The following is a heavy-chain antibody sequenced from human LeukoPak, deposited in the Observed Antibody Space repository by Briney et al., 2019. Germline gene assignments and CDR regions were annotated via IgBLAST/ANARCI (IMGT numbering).Heavy chain of an antibody. D-gene: IGHD3-10*01. J-gene: IGHJ4*02. Sequence: SETLSLTCTVSGGSISSYYWSWIRQPPGKGLEWIGYIYYSGSTNYNPSLKSRVTISVDTSKNQFSLKLSSVTAADTAVYYCARLYGSGSYYKYWGQGTLVTVSS. CDR2: IYYSGST. CDR3: ARLYGSGSYYKY. V-gene: IGHV4-59*12. CDR1: GGSISSYY.